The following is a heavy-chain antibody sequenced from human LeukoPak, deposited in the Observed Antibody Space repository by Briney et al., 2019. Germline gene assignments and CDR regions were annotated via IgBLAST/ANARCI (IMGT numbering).Heavy chain of an antibody. V-gene: IGHV3-53*04. Sequence: PGGSLRLSCAASGFSVSNTYMSWVRQAPGKGLEWVSVIYSGDSGVSTYYADSVKDRFTISRHNSKNTLYLQMSSLRAEDTAVYFCARSAARLRYYYAMDVWSQGTTVTV. CDR1: GFSVSNTY. CDR2: IYSGDSGVST. J-gene: IGHJ6*02. CDR3: ARSAARLRYYYAMDV. D-gene: IGHD6-6*01.